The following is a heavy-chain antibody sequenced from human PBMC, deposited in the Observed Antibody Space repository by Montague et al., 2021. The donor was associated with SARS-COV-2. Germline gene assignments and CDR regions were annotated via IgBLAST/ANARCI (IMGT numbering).Heavy chain of an antibody. J-gene: IGHJ4*02. Sequence: SETLSLTCAVSGESMTRSWWTWVRQPPGQRLQWIGEIFHDGTSRSNYNPVLKSRVTISIDTSKNQFFLRLSSVTAADTALYFCTRARSKVIDYWGQGALVTVSS. V-gene: IGHV4-4*02. D-gene: IGHD2/OR15-2a*01. CDR1: GESMTRSW. CDR3: TRARSKVIDY. CDR2: IFHDGTS.